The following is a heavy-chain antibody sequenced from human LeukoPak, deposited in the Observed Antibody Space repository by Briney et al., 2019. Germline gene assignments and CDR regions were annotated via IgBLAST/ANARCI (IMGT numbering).Heavy chain of an antibody. Sequence: PGRSLRPSCAASGFTFSSYAMHWVRQAPGKGLEWVAVISYDGSNRYYADSVKGRFTISRDNSKNTLYLQMNSLRAEDTAVYYCARDAGSSGWFDYWGQGTLVTVSS. D-gene: IGHD6-19*01. CDR2: ISYDGSNR. V-gene: IGHV3-30*04. CDR1: GFTFSSYA. J-gene: IGHJ4*02. CDR3: ARDAGSSGWFDY.